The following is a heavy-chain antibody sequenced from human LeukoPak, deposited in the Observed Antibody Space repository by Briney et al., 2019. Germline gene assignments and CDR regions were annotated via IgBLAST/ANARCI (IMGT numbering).Heavy chain of an antibody. Sequence: PGRSLRLSCAASGFTFSSYAMHWVRQAPGKGLEWVAVISYDGSNKYYAGSVKGRFTISRDNSKNTLYLQMNSLRAEDTAVYYCARDGVDSGYDFWSGSDWFDPWGQGTLVTVSS. CDR2: ISYDGSNK. CDR1: GFTFSSYA. J-gene: IGHJ5*02. D-gene: IGHD3-3*01. CDR3: ARDGVDSGYDFWSGSDWFDP. V-gene: IGHV3-30-3*01.